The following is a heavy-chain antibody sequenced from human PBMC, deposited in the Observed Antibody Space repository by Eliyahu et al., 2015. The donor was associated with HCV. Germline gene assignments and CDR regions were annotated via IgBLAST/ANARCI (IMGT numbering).Heavy chain of an antibody. V-gene: IGHV2-5*01. J-gene: IGHJ5*02. CDR2: IYWNDDK. Sequence: QITLKESGPTLVKPTQTLTLTCTFSGFSLSTSGVGVGWIRQPPGKALEWLALIYWNDDKRYSPSLKSRLTITKDTSKNQVVLTMTNMDPVDTATYYCAHSPGYDFLPNWFDPWGQGTLVTVSS. CDR3: AHSPGYDFLPNWFDP. CDR1: GFSLSTSGVG. D-gene: IGHD5-12*01.